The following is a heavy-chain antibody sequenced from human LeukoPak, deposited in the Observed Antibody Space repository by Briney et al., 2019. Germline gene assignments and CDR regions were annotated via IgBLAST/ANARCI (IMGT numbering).Heavy chain of an antibody. V-gene: IGHV4-59*08. D-gene: IGHD2/OR15-2a*01. CDR2: IYYSGST. J-gene: IGHJ6*03. Sequence: SETLSLTCTVSGGSISSSYWSWIRQPPGKGLEWIGYIYYSGSTNYNPSLKSRVTISVDTSKNQFSLKLSSVTAADTAVYYCASNRLERNYYYYMDVWGKGTTVTVSS. CDR1: GGSISSSY. CDR3: ASNRLERNYYYYMDV.